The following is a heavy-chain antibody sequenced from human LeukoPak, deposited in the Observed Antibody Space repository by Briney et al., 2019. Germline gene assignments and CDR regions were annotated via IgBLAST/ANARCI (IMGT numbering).Heavy chain of an antibody. CDR2: INHSGST. D-gene: IGHD6-13*01. J-gene: IGHJ5*02. Sequence: SETLSLTCAVYGGSFSGYYWSWIRQPPGKGLEWIGEINHSGSTNYNPSLKSRVTISVDTSKNQFSLKLSSVTAADTAVYYCARDRSGYSSSWYGHWFDPWGQGTLVTVSS. CDR3: ARDRSGYSSSWYGHWFDP. CDR1: GGSFSGYY. V-gene: IGHV4-34*01.